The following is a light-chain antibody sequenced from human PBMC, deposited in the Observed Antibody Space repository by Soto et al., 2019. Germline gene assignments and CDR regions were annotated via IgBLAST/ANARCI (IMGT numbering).Light chain of an antibody. V-gene: IGKV1-6*01. CDR2: VAT. Sequence: ALQMTQSPSSLSASVGARVTITCRASQAIRTELGWYQQKPGKAPKLLIYVATTLQTGFPPSVSGSGAGPDFTPAISGLQPEDFATYYCLQDYNYPRTFGQGTKVEVK. CDR1: QAIRTE. J-gene: IGKJ1*01. CDR3: LQDYNYPRT.